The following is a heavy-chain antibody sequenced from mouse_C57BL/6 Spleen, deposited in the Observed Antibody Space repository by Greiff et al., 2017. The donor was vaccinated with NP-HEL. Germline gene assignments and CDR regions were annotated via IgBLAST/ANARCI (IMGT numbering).Heavy chain of an antibody. CDR2: IHPNSGST. CDR1: GYTFTSYW. J-gene: IGHJ4*01. CDR3: ARGLRGDYYAMDY. V-gene: IGHV1-64*01. Sequence: QVQLQQPGAELVKPGASVKLSCKASGYTFTSYWMHWVKQRPGQGLEWIGMIHPNSGSTNYNEKFKSKATLTVDKSSSTAYMQLSSLTSEDSAVYYCARGLRGDYYAMDYWGQGTSVTVSS. D-gene: IGHD2-4*01.